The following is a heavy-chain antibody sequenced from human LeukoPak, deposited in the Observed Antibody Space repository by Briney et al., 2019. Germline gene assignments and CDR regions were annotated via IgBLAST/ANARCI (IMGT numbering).Heavy chain of an antibody. J-gene: IGHJ5*02. CDR1: GFTFSSYG. CDR3: ARDPCGGDCYSSFRGFDP. V-gene: IGHV3-33*01. D-gene: IGHD2-21*01. CDR2: IWYDGSNK. Sequence: GGSLRLSCAASGFTFSSYGMHWVRQAPGKGLEWVAVIWYDGSNKYYADSVKGRFTISRDNSKNTLYLQMNSLRAEDTAVYYCARDPCGGDCYSSFRGFDPWGQGTLVTVSS.